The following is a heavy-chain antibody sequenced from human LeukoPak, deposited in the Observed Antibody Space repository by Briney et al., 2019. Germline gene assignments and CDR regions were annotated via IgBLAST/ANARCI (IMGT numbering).Heavy chain of an antibody. V-gene: IGHV3-9*01. J-gene: IGHJ4*02. D-gene: IGHD5-18*01. Sequence: GRSLRLSCAASGFTFDDYAMHWVRQAPGKGLEWVSGISWNSGSIGYADSVKGRFTISRDNAKNSLYLQMNSLRAEDTALYYCAKDAIDNGYSYGYGYFDYWGQGTLVTVSS. CDR3: AKDAIDNGYSYGYGYFDY. CDR1: GFTFDDYA. CDR2: ISWNSGSI.